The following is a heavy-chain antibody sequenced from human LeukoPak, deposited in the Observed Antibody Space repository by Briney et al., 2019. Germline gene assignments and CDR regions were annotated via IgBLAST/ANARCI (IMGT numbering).Heavy chain of an antibody. CDR1: GYTFTGYY. CDR3: ARDVGGNSAVDY. D-gene: IGHD4-23*01. J-gene: IGHJ4*02. CDR2: ITPNSGGT. V-gene: IGHV1-2*02. Sequence: ASVKVSCKASGYTFTGYYMHWVRQAHGQGLEWMGWITPNSGGTNYAQKFQGRVTMTRDTSISTAYMELSRLRSDDTAVYYCARDVGGNSAVDYWGQGTLVTVSS.